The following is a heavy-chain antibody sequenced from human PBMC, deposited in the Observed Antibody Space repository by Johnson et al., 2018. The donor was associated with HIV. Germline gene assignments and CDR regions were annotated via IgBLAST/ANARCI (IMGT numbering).Heavy chain of an antibody. CDR3: ARGRVELLGAFDI. D-gene: IGHD1-26*01. Sequence: VQLVESGGGLVQPGRSLRLSCAASGFTFDDYAMHWVRQAPGKGLEWVSGISWNSGSIGYADSVKGRFTISRDNAKNSLYLQMNSLRAEDTALYYCARGRVELLGAFDIWGQGTMFTVSS. V-gene: IGHV3-9*01. CDR2: ISWNSGSI. J-gene: IGHJ3*02. CDR1: GFTFDDYA.